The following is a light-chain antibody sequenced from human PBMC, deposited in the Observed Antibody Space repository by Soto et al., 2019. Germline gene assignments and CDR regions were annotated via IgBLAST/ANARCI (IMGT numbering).Light chain of an antibody. J-gene: IGLJ3*02. CDR2: EVS. Sequence: QSALTQPASLSGSPGQSITISCAGTTSDIGGLNYVSWYRQYPGNAPKLMIYEVSNRPSGVSNRFSGSKSDNTASLTISGLQAEDEADYYCSSYTTRSTWVFGGGTKLTVL. V-gene: IGLV2-14*01. CDR1: TSDIGGLNY. CDR3: SSYTTRSTWV.